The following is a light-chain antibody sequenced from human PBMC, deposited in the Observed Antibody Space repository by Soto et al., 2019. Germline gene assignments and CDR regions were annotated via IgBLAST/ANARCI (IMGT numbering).Light chain of an antibody. V-gene: IGKV1D-12*01. J-gene: IGKJ3*01. CDR1: QGISSC. CDR2: AAS. CDR3: QQANSFPLT. Sequence: DIPITQTPSSVSASVGDRVTITCRASQGISSCLAWYQQKPGKAPKLLIYAASSLQSGVPSRFSGSGSGTDFTLTISSLQPEDFGTYYCQQANSFPLTFGPGTKVDIK.